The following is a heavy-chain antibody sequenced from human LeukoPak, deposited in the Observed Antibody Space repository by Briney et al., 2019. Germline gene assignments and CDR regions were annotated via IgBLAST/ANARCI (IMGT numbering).Heavy chain of an antibody. CDR1: GYTFTSYY. Sequence: GASVKVSCKASGYTFTSYYMHWVRQAPGQGLEWMGIINPSGGSTSYAQKFQGRVTMTRDTSTSTVYMELGSLRSEDTAVYYCARDMSDRYYFDYWGQGTLVTVSS. J-gene: IGHJ4*02. V-gene: IGHV1-46*01. CDR2: INPSGGST. CDR3: ARDMSDRYYFDY. D-gene: IGHD1-14*01.